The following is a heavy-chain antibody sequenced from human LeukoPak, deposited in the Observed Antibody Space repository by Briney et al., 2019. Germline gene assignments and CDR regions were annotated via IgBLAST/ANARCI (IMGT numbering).Heavy chain of an antibody. CDR2: ISAYNGNT. D-gene: IGHD2-2*01. V-gene: IGHV1-18*01. J-gene: IGHJ5*02. Sequence: GASVKVSCKASGYTFTSYGISWVRQAPGQGLEWMGWISAYNGNTNYAQKLQGRVTMTTDTSTSTAYMELRSLRSDDTAVYYCARDQIVPAEFLGWFDPWGQGTLVTVSS. CDR1: GYTFTSYG. CDR3: ARDQIVPAEFLGWFDP.